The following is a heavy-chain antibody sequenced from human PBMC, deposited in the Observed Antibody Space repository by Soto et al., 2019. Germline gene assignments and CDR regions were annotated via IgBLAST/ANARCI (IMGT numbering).Heavy chain of an antibody. D-gene: IGHD3-16*02. Sequence: SETLSLTCTVSGGSISSGGYYWSWIRQHPGKGLEWIGYIYYSGSTYYNPSLKRRVTVSVDTSKNQFSLKLSSVTAADTAVYYCARGRTGGVWGSYRYDDYGMDVWGQGTTVTVSS. CDR2: IYYSGST. V-gene: IGHV4-31*03. CDR1: GGSISSGGYY. CDR3: ARGRTGGVWGSYRYDDYGMDV. J-gene: IGHJ6*02.